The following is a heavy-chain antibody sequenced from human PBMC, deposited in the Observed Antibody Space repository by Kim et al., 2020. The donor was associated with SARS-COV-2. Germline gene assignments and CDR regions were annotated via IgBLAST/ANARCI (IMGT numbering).Heavy chain of an antibody. CDR1: GGSISSYY. V-gene: IGHV4-59*08. J-gene: IGHJ5*02. CDR3: ARGGDYCGGGSCYHWFDP. Sequence: SETLSLTCTVSGGSISSYYWSWIRQSPGTGLEWIGYIYYTGSTNYNPSLKSRVTISGDTSRTQFSLKLTAVTAADTAVYYCARGGDYCGGGSCYHWFDPWGQGTLVTVSS. CDR2: IYYTGST. D-gene: IGHD2-15*01.